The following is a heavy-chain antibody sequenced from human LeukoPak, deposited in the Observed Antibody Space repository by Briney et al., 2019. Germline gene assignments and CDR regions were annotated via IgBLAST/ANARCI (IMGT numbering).Heavy chain of an antibody. CDR2: ISSSSSYI. CDR1: GFTFSSYS. Sequence: PGGSLRLSCAASGFTFSSYSMNWVRQAPGKGLEWVSSISSSSSYIYYADSVKGRFTISRDNAKNSLYLQMNSLRAEDTAVYHCARGYGIVVVPAAQGTYNWFDPWGQGTLVTVSS. V-gene: IGHV3-21*01. J-gene: IGHJ5*02. D-gene: IGHD2-2*01. CDR3: ARGYGIVVVPAAQGTYNWFDP.